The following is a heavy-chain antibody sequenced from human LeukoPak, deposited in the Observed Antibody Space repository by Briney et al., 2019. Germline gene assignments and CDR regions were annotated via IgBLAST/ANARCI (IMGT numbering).Heavy chain of an antibody. V-gene: IGHV4-59*01. CDR2: IYYSGST. Sequence: SETLSLTCTVSGGSISSYYWSWIRQPPGKGLEWIGYIYYSGSTNYNPSLKSRVTISVDTSKNQFSLKLSSVTAADTAVYYCARGPTYYDFWSGSNIYYCGMDVWGQGTTVTVSS. D-gene: IGHD3-3*01. J-gene: IGHJ6*02. CDR1: GGSISSYY. CDR3: ARGPTYYDFWSGSNIYYCGMDV.